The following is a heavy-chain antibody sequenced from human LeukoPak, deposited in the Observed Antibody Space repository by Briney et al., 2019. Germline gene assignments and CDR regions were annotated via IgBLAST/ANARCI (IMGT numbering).Heavy chain of an antibody. CDR1: GFTFSSYA. CDR2: ISYDGSNK. Sequence: TGGSLRLSCAASGFTFSSYAMHWVRQAPGKGLEWVAVISYDGSNKYYADSVKGRFTISRDNSKNTLYLQMNSLRAEDTAVYYRSEGGVEIGVGTAFNWVRPWGQGTLVTVSS. D-gene: IGHD2-2*03. CDR3: SEGGVEIGVGTAFNWVRP. V-gene: IGHV3-30-3*02. J-gene: IGHJ5*02.